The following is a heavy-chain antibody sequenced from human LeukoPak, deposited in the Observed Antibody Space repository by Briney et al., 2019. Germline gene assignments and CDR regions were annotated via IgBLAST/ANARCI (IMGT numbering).Heavy chain of an antibody. CDR3: TTDIVAGTRDY. V-gene: IGHV3-15*01. Sequence: GGSLRLSCAASGFIFSNAWMSWVGQAQGKGLKWFGRIKSKTDGGTTDYAAPVKGRFTISRDDSKNTLYLQMNSLKTEDTAVYYCTTDIVAGTRDYWGQGTLVTVSS. CDR1: GFIFSNAW. J-gene: IGHJ4*02. CDR2: IKSKTDGGTT. D-gene: IGHD6-19*01.